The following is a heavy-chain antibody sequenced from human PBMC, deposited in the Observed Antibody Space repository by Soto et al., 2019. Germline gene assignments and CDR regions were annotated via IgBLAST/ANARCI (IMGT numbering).Heavy chain of an antibody. CDR2: IKDDGTKT. CDR1: GFTYSAYY. CDR3: ASLNWEVPATGP. J-gene: IGHJ4*02. D-gene: IGHD2-2*01. Sequence: LRLSCSASGFTYSAYYMNWVRQAPGKGLEWVANIKDDGTKTFYADSVRGRFTISRDNAKNSLYLQMNSLRAEDTAVYYCASLNWEVPATGPWGRGTLVTVSS. V-gene: IGHV3-7*03.